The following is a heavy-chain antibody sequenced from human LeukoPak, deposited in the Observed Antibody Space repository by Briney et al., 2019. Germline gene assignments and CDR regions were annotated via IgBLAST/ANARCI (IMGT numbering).Heavy chain of an antibody. Sequence: GGSLRLSCAASGFTFSSYSMNWVRQAPGKGLEWVSSISSSSTYIYYADSVKGRFTISRDNAKNSLYLQMNSLRAEDTAVYYCARGDSGSYYFDYWGQGTLVTVSS. J-gene: IGHJ4*02. CDR1: GFTFSSYS. CDR2: ISSSSTYI. CDR3: ARGDSGSYYFDY. V-gene: IGHV3-21*01. D-gene: IGHD1-26*01.